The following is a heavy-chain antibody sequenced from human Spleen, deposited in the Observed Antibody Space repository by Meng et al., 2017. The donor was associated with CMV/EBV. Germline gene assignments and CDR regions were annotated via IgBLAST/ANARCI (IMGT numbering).Heavy chain of an antibody. J-gene: IGHJ4*02. Sequence: GSFGGYYWGWVRQPPGKGLEWIGEINHSGSTNYNPSLKSRVTISVDTSKTQFSLKLSSVTAADTAVYYCARIAYCGGDCYSGGADYWGQGTLVTVSS. CDR2: INHSGST. CDR3: ARIAYCGGDCYSGGADY. V-gene: IGHV4-34*01. CDR1: GSFGGYY. D-gene: IGHD2-21*01.